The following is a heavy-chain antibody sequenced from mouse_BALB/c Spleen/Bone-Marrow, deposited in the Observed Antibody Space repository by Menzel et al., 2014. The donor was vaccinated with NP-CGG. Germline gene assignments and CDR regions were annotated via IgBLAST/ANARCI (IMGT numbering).Heavy chain of an antibody. Sequence: VQLKDSGPELVKPGASVKISCKASGYSFTGYFMNWVMQSHGKSLEWIGRINPYNGDTFYNQKFKGKATLTADKSSSTAHMELRSLASEDSAVYYCARSGYYGSSYFDYWGQGTTLTVSS. CDR1: GYSFTGYF. CDR2: INPYNGDT. D-gene: IGHD1-1*01. J-gene: IGHJ2*01. CDR3: ARSGYYGSSYFDY. V-gene: IGHV1-20*02.